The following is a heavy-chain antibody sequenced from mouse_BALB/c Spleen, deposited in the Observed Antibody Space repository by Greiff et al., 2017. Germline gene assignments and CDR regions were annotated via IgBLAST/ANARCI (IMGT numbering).Heavy chain of an antibody. D-gene: IGHD2-1*01. CDR3: ARWDYGNYGYYAMDY. CDR1: GYTFTSYW. CDR2: INPSNGRT. J-gene: IGHJ4*01. V-gene: IGHV1S81*02. Sequence: QVQLQQSGAELVKPGASVKLSCKASGYTFTSYWMHWVKQRPGQGLEWIGEINPSNGRTNYNEKFKSKATLTVDKSSSTAYMQLSSLTSEDSAVYYCARWDYGNYGYYAMDYWGQGTSVTVSS.